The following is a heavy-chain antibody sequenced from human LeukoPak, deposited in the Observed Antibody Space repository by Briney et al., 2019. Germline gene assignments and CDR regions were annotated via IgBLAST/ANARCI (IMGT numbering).Heavy chain of an antibody. V-gene: IGHV3-48*04. CDR3: ARDHRYAFDN. CDR1: GFTFSDYS. D-gene: IGHD5-12*01. CDR2: VGISSGNT. Sequence: PGGSLRLSCGASGFTFSDYSMNWVRQAPGKGLEWISYVGISSGNTKYAASVKGRFTISGDGAKNSVFPQMNNLRVEDTAVYYCARDHRYAFDNWGQGTLVTVSS. J-gene: IGHJ4*02.